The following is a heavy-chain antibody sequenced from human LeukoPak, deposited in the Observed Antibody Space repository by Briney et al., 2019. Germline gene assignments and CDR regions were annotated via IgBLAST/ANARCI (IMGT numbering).Heavy chain of an antibody. J-gene: IGHJ4*02. CDR2: VNTKSGNT. CDR1: GYTFTRYD. Sequence: ASVKVSCKASGYTFTRYDINWVRQAPGQGLEWLGWVNTKSGNTGSAQNFQGRVTITRDTSINTAYMELSSLRSEDTAIYYCARLDGSPDYWGQGTLVTVSS. CDR3: ARLDGSPDY. V-gene: IGHV1-8*03. D-gene: IGHD2-15*01.